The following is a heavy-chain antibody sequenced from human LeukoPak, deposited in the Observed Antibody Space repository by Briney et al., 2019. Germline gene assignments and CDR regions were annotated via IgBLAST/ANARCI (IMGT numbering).Heavy chain of an antibody. CDR1: GFTFSSYN. Sequence: GGSLRLSCAASGFTFSSYNMNWVRQAPGKGLEWVANISSSGSNIYYADSVKGRFTISRDNAKNSLYLQVNSLRAEDTALYYCARGSGDYDYYYYMDVWGKGTTVTISS. V-gene: IGHV3-48*04. CDR2: ISSSGSNI. CDR3: ARGSGDYDYYYYMDV. J-gene: IGHJ6*03. D-gene: IGHD4-17*01.